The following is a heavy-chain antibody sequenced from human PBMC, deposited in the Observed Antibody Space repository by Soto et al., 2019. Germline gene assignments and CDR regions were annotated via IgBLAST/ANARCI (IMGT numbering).Heavy chain of an antibody. Sequence: LXLSCAFSGFTFSSYWMHWVRQVPGKGLTWVSRISDDGSTATYADSVKGRFVISRDNAKNSLYLDMNTLRVDDSGLYYCARGPRVSSTGTGAHWGRGTLVTVSS. CDR2: ISDDGSTA. J-gene: IGHJ4*02. D-gene: IGHD6-6*01. CDR3: ARGPRVSSTGTGAH. V-gene: IGHV3-74*01. CDR1: GFTFSSYW.